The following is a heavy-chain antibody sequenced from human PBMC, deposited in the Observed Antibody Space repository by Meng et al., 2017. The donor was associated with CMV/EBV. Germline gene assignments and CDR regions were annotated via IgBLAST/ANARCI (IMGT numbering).Heavy chain of an antibody. CDR2: IYYSGST. CDR3: ARAAPDYYDSSGPPDY. CDR1: GGSISSGDYY. V-gene: IGHV4-30-4*08. D-gene: IGHD3-22*01. Sequence: HAQLPASAPGMLKPYQTLSLTCTVSGGSISSGDYYWSWIRQPPGKGLEWIGYIYYSGSTYYNPSLKSRVTISVDTSKNQFSLKLSSVTAADTAVYYCARAAPDYYDSSGPPDYWGQGTLVTVSS. J-gene: IGHJ4*02.